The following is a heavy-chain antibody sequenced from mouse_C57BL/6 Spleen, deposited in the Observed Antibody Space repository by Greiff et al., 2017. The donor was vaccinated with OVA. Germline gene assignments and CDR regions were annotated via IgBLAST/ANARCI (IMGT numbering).Heavy chain of an antibody. CDR1: GFTFSSYG. J-gene: IGHJ1*03. D-gene: IGHD2-5*01. Sequence: EVQLVESGGDLVKPGGSLKLSCAASGFTFSSYGMSWVRQTPDKRLEWVATISSGGSYTYYPDSVKGRFTISRDNAKNTLYLQMSSLKSEDTAMYYCASDDYSNYDCYFDVWGTGTTLTVSS. CDR3: ASDDYSNYDCYFDV. V-gene: IGHV5-6*01. CDR2: ISSGGSYT.